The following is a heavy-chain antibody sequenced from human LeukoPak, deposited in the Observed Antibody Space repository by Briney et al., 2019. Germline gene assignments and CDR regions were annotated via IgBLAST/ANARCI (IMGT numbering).Heavy chain of an antibody. D-gene: IGHD5-12*01. CDR3: ARDLREAGYDYDAFDI. Sequence: ASVKVSCKASGYTFAVDYMHCVRQAPGQGLEWMGWINPNSGGTNYAQKFQGRVTMTRDTSISTAYMELSRLRSDDTTRFYCARDLREAGYDYDAFDIWGQGTMVTVSS. CDR2: INPNSGGT. J-gene: IGHJ3*02. CDR1: GYTFAVDY. V-gene: IGHV1-2*02.